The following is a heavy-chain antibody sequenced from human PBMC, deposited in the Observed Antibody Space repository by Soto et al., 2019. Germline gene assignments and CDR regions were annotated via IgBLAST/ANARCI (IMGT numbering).Heavy chain of an antibody. Sequence: SETLSLTCTVPGGAINSGDYYWTWIRQPPGKGLEWIGYIHNSGSTFYNPSLESRVTMSVDTSKNQFSLRLSSVTAADTAVYFCARDRVTIFGVLPDSWGRGTLVTVSS. CDR3: ARDRVTIFGVLPDS. CDR1: GGAINSGDYY. CDR2: IHNSGST. J-gene: IGHJ4*02. V-gene: IGHV4-30-4*01. D-gene: IGHD3-3*01.